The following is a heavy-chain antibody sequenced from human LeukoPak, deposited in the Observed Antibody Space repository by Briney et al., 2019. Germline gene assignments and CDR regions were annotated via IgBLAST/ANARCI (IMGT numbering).Heavy chain of an antibody. V-gene: IGHV1-69*13. CDR1: GGTFSSYA. D-gene: IGHD6-19*01. CDR3: AAGGHNSSGWSEF. CDR2: IIPIFGTA. Sequence: ASVKVSCKASGGTFSSYAISWVRQAPGQGLEWMGGIIPIFGTANYAQKFQGRVTITADESTSTAYMELSSLRSEDTAVYYCAAGGHNSSGWSEFGGQGTLVTVSS. J-gene: IGHJ4*02.